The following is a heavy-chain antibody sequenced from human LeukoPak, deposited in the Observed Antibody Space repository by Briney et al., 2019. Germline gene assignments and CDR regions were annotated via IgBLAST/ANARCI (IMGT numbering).Heavy chain of an antibody. D-gene: IGHD3-16*01. CDR2: TYYRSKWYN. Sequence: SQTLSLTCAISGDSVSSNSAAWNWIRQSPSRGLEWLGRTYYRSKWYNDYAVSVKSRITINPDTSKNQFSLQLNSLTPEDTAVYYCARDLNWEDGELWAPFDYWGQGTLVTVSS. CDR1: GDSVSSNSAA. CDR3: ARDLNWEDGELWAPFDY. J-gene: IGHJ4*02. V-gene: IGHV6-1*01.